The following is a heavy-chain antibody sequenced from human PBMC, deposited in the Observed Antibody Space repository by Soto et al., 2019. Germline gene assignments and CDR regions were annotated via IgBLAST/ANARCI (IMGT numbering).Heavy chain of an antibody. CDR2: SRDKANSYTT. V-gene: IGHV3-72*01. J-gene: IGHJ4*02. Sequence: EVQLVESGGGLVQPRGSLRLSCAASGFTFSDHYIDWVRQAPGKGLEWVGRSRDKANSYTTEYAASVKGRFTISRDDSKNSLYLQMNSLKTEDTAVYYCAKVASSPQTRDFDYWGQGTLVTVSS. CDR3: AKVASSPQTRDFDY. D-gene: IGHD6-13*01. CDR1: GFTFSDHY.